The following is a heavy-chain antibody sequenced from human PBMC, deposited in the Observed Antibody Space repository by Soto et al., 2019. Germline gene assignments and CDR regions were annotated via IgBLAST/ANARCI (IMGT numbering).Heavy chain of an antibody. CDR2: IFSNDEK. CDR1: GFSLSNARMG. CDR3: ARIKQGDWYGY. D-gene: IGHD6-19*01. Sequence: QVTLKESGPVLVKPTETLTLTCTVSGFSLSNARMGVSWIRQPPGKALEWLAHIFSNDEKSYSTSLKSRLTISKDTSKSQVVLTMTNMDPVDTATYYCARIKQGDWYGYWGQGTLVTVSS. J-gene: IGHJ4*02. V-gene: IGHV2-26*01.